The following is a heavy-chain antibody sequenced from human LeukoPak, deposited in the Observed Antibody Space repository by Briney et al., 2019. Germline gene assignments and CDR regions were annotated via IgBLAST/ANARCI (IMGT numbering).Heavy chain of an antibody. CDR3: ARKLMVRGVIITSYFDY. CDR1: GFTFSGYW. J-gene: IGHJ4*02. V-gene: IGHV3-7*03. CDR2: IKQDGSEK. Sequence: GGSLRLSCAASGFTFSGYWMSWVRQAPGKGLEWVANIKQDGSEKYYVDPVKGRFTISRDNAKNSLYLQMNSLRAEDTAVYYCARKLMVRGVIITSYFDYWGQGTLVTVSS. D-gene: IGHD3-10*01.